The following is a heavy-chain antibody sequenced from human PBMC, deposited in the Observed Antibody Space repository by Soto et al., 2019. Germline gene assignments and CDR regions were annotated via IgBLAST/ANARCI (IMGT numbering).Heavy chain of an antibody. Sequence: QVQLVESGGGVVQPGRSPIVSCAASGFTFSSYPIHWVRQAPGQGLEWVAVISYDGIEKHYADSVKGRFTISRDNSKNTLYLQMTSLRDEDTAVYYCAREEIAAYFNTWGHGTLVTVSS. V-gene: IGHV3-30-3*01. J-gene: IGHJ5*01. D-gene: IGHD6-13*01. CDR2: ISYDGIEK. CDR3: AREEIAAYFNT. CDR1: GFTFSSYP.